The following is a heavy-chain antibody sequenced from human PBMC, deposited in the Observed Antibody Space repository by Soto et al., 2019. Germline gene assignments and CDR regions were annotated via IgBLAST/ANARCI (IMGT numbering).Heavy chain of an antibody. Sequence: GESLKISCKASGYIFIDYWIGWVRQMPGKGLEWMGIVYPRDSDTRYSPSFQGQVTISADRSTGTAFLQWRSLKASDTALYYCARPPLPGYSIHFNSWGQGTLVTVTS. V-gene: IGHV5-51*01. CDR1: GYIFIDYW. CDR2: VYPRDSDT. J-gene: IGHJ4*02. D-gene: IGHD2-15*01. CDR3: ARPPLPGYSIHFNS.